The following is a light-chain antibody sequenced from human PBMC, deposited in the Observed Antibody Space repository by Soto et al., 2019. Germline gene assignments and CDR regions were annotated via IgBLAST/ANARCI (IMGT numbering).Light chain of an antibody. CDR3: QAWDSSTALFV. J-gene: IGLJ1*01. V-gene: IGLV3-1*01. Sequence: SYELIQPPSVSVSPGHAVSISCSGDKLEYKYVCWYQQKPGQAPVLVIYQDSERPSGIPGRFSGSNFGNTATLTISGTQTMDEADYYCQAWDSSTALFVFGTGTKV. CDR2: QDS. CDR1: KLEYKY.